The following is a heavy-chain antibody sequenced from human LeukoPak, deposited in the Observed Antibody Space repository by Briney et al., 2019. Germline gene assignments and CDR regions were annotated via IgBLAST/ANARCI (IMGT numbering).Heavy chain of an antibody. V-gene: IGHV1-69*01. J-gene: IGHJ4*02. CDR1: GGTFSSYA. CDR2: IIPIFGTA. D-gene: IGHD3-10*01. Sequence: SVKVSCKASGGTFSSYAISWVRQAPGQGLEWMGGIIPIFGTANYAQKFQGRDTITADESTSTAYMELSSLRSEDTAVYYCASLGVYGSGSYYKKYYFDYWGQGTLVTVSS. CDR3: ASLGVYGSGSYYKKYYFDY.